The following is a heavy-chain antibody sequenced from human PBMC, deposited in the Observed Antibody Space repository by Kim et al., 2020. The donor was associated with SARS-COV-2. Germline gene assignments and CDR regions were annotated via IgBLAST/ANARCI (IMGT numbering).Heavy chain of an antibody. D-gene: IGHD5-18*01. V-gene: IGHV3-74*01. Sequence: GGSLRLSCAASGFTFSTYWMHWVRQAPGKGLVWVSRISGDGRTTTYADSVKGRFTMSRDNAKNTLYLQMNSLRAEDTAVYYCARDPDRYGYSFFENWGQGTLVTVSS. J-gene: IGHJ4*02. CDR2: ISGDGRTT. CDR1: GFTFSTYW. CDR3: ARDPDRYGYSFFEN.